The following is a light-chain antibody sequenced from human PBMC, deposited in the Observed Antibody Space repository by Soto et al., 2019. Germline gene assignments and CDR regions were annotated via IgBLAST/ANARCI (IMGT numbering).Light chain of an antibody. CDR1: QSVSTK. CDR3: QQYNNCPWT. CDR2: VAS. V-gene: IGKV3-15*01. Sequence: DIEMTQSPATLSASPGDRATLSCRASQSVSTKLAWYQQKPGQAPRLLIYVASTGATGIPARFSGSGSGTEFTLTISSLQSEDFAVYYCQQYNNCPWTFGQGTKVEIK. J-gene: IGKJ1*01.